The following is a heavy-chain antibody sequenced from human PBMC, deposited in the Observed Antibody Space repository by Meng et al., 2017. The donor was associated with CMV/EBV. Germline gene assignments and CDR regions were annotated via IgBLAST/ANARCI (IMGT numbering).Heavy chain of an antibody. CDR3: ARGGIAAAGPFDY. Sequence: QVRLQQWGEGLLKPSEPLSLTCAVLGGSFSGYYWSWIRQPPGKGLEWIGEINHSGSTNYNPSLKSRVTISVDTSKNQFSLKLSSVTAADTAVYYCARGGIAAAGPFDYWGQGTLVTVSS. J-gene: IGHJ4*02. V-gene: IGHV4-34*01. CDR1: GGSFSGYY. CDR2: INHSGST. D-gene: IGHD6-13*01.